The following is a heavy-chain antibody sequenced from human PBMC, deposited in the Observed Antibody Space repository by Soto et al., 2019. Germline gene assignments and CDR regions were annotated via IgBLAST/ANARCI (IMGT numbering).Heavy chain of an antibody. Sequence: SETLSLTSTVSGGSISSYYLSWIRQPPGKGLEWIGYIYYSGSTNYNPSLKSRVTISVDTSKNQFSLKLSSVTAADTAVYYCARLSDNWNPFDYWGQGTLVTVSS. D-gene: IGHD1-20*01. V-gene: IGHV4-59*08. CDR1: GGSISSYY. CDR3: ARLSDNWNPFDY. CDR2: IYYSGST. J-gene: IGHJ4*02.